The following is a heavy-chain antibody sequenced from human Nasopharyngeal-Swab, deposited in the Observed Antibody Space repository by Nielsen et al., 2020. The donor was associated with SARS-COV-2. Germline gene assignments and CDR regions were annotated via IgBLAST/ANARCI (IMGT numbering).Heavy chain of an antibody. Sequence: GESLKISCAASEFTMSRNGMHWVRQAPGKGLEWVAYISSSISTSYYADSVKGRFTISRDNPKNSLYLQMNSLRDEDTALYYCARDVAIVGATLENWGQGTLVTVSS. D-gene: IGHD1-26*01. CDR3: ARDVAIVGATLEN. V-gene: IGHV3-48*02. CDR1: EFTMSRNG. J-gene: IGHJ4*02. CDR2: ISSSISTS.